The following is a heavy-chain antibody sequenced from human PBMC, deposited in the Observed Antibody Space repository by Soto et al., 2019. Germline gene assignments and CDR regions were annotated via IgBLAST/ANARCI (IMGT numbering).Heavy chain of an antibody. CDR2: IYYSGST. D-gene: IGHD4-4*01. CDR3: ARFTTVTIEGSYCYMDV. Sequence: SETLSLTCTVSGGSISSYYWSWIRQPPGKGLEWTGSIYYSGSTNYNPSLKSRVTISVDTSKNQFSLKLSSVTAADTAVYYCARFTTVTIEGSYCYMDVWGKGTTVT. CDR1: GGSISSYY. J-gene: IGHJ6*03. V-gene: IGHV4-59*01.